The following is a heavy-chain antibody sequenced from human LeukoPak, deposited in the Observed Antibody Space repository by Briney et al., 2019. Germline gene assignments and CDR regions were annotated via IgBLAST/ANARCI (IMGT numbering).Heavy chain of an antibody. D-gene: IGHD6-13*01. V-gene: IGHV4-34*01. CDR2: INHSGST. CDR3: ARVVAAAGTPYYYGMDV. Sequence: SETLSLTCAVYGGSFGGYYWSWIRQPPGKGLEWIGEINHSGSTNYNPSLKSRVTISVDTSKNQFSLKLSSVTAADTAVYYCARVVAAAGTPYYYGMDVWGQGTTVTVSS. J-gene: IGHJ6*02. CDR1: GGSFGGYY.